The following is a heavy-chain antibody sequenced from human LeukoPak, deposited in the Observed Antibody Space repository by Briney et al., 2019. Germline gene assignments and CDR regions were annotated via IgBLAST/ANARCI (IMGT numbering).Heavy chain of an antibody. CDR1: GFTFSSYA. CDR2: ISGSGGST. D-gene: IGHD3-22*01. Sequence: SGGSLRLSCAASGFTFSSYAMSWVRQAPGKGLEWVSAISGSGGSTYYADSVKGRFTISRDNSKNTLYLQMNSLRAEDTAVYYCAKDKSYDSSGPGWGQGTLVTVSS. CDR3: AKDKSYDSSGPG. V-gene: IGHV3-23*01. J-gene: IGHJ4*02.